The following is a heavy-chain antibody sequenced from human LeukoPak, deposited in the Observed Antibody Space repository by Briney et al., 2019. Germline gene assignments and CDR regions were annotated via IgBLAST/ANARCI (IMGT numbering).Heavy chain of an antibody. CDR1: GYTFTGYY. V-gene: IGHV1-18*04. Sequence: VASVKVSCKASGYTFTGYYMHWARQAPGQGLEWMGWISAYNGNTNYAQKLQGRVTMTTDTSTSTAYMELRSLRSDDTAVYYCARDLAPGGNSGGRGAYGGYWGQGTLVTVSS. D-gene: IGHD4-23*01. CDR3: ARDLAPGGNSGGRGAYGGY. J-gene: IGHJ4*02. CDR2: ISAYNGNT.